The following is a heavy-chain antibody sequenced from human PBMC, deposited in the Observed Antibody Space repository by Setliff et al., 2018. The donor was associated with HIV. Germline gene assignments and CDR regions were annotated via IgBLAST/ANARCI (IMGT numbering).Heavy chain of an antibody. D-gene: IGHD4-17*01. V-gene: IGHV4-39*07. CDR3: AREIYGGNSRPFDY. J-gene: IGHJ4*02. CDR2: IYYSGST. Sequence: PSETLSLTCTVSGGSISSNSYFWGWIRQPPGKGLEWIGSIYYSGSTNYNPSLKSRVTISVDTSKNQFSMKLRSVTAADTAVYYCAREIYGGNSRPFDYWGQGTLVTVS. CDR1: GGSISSNSYF.